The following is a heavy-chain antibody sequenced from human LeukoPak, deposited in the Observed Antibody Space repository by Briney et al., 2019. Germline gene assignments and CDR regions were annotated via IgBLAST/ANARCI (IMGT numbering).Heavy chain of an antibody. CDR3: ARHRDQGGDSPRTYDI. J-gene: IGHJ3*02. CDR2: VYPGDSDT. Sequence: GESLQISCEGSGYSFTNYWIAWVRPMPGRGLEWMGIVYPGDSDTRYSPSFQGQVTISADKSINTAYLQWSSLKASDTAMYYCARHRDQGGDSPRTYDIWGQGPMVTVSS. CDR1: GYSFTNYW. D-gene: IGHD2-21*02. V-gene: IGHV5-51*01.